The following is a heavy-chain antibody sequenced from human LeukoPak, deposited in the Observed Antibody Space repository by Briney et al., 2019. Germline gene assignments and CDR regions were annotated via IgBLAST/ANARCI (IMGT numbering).Heavy chain of an antibody. CDR1: GFTFSSYA. D-gene: IGHD3-10*01. Sequence: GGSLRLSCSVSGFTFSSYAMHWIRQPPGKGLEYVSAISSNGGSTYYPDSVNGRFTIYRDNSKNPLYLQMGSLRAEDTAVYYCVILGGSGRASDYWGQGTLVTVSS. CDR2: ISSNGGST. V-gene: IGHV3-64D*06. CDR3: VILGGSGRASDY. J-gene: IGHJ4*02.